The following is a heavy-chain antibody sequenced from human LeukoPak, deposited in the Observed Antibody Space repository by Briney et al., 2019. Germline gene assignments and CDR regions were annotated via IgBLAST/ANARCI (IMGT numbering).Heavy chain of an antibody. CDR2: ISGSGGST. J-gene: IGHJ4*02. D-gene: IGHD6-13*01. V-gene: IGHV3-23*01. CDR3: AKDRGSSSWYRRPIDY. CDR1: GFTFSSYA. Sequence: PGGSLRLSCAASGFTFSSYAMSWVRQAPGKGLEWVSAISGSGGSTYYADSVKGQFTISRDNSKNTLYLQMNSLRAEDTAVYYCAKDRGSSSWYRRPIDYWGQGTLVTVSS.